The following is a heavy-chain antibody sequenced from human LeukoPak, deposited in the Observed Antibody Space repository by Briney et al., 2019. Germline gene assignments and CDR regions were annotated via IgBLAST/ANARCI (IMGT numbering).Heavy chain of an antibody. CDR3: ARGYSSSWYGGSYFDY. D-gene: IGHD6-13*01. CDR2: IIPIFGTA. Sequence: SVKVSCKASGGTFSSYAISWVRQAPGQGLEWMGGIIPIFGTASYAQKFQGRVTITADESTSTAYMELSSLRSEDTAVYYCARGYSSSWYGGSYFDYWGQGTLVTVSS. V-gene: IGHV1-69*13. CDR1: GGTFSSYA. J-gene: IGHJ4*02.